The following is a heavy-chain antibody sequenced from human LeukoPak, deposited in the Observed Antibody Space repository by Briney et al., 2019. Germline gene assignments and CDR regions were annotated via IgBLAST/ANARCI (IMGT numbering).Heavy chain of an antibody. CDR3: ARCPRQGTGKRNYYYYGMDV. Sequence: SETLSLTCTVSGGSISSGGYYWSWIRQHPGKGLEWIGYIYYSGSTYYNPSLKSRVTISVDTSKNQFSLKLSSVTAADTAVYYCARCPRQGTGKRNYYYYGMDVWGQGTPVTVSS. J-gene: IGHJ6*02. CDR2: IYYSGST. V-gene: IGHV4-31*03. CDR1: GGSISSGGYY. D-gene: IGHD3-9*01.